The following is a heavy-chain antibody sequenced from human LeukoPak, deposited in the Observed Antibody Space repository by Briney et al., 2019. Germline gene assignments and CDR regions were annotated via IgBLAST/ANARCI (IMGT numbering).Heavy chain of an antibody. D-gene: IGHD1-1*01. Sequence: GGSLRLSCSASGFTFSSYAMHWVRQAPGKGLEYVSAISSNGGSSFYADSVKGRFTISRDNSKNTLYLQMSSLRAEDTAVYYCVKITSVTGGDCWGQGTRLTVSS. CDR2: ISSNGGSS. CDR3: VKITSVTGGDC. CDR1: GFTFSSYA. V-gene: IGHV3-64D*09. J-gene: IGHJ4*02.